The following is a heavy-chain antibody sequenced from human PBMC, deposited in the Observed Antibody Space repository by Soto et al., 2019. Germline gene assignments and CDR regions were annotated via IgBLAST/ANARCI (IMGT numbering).Heavy chain of an antibody. CDR3: ADLSLGYCITTSCPPDY. CDR1: GGSFNTYA. CDR2: IIPVFGRV. Sequence: QVQLVQSGAEVKKPGSSVKVSCKTSGGSFNTYAISWVRQAPGQGLEWVGGIIPVFGRVSYAQKFQGRVTITADASTRTAYMELSRLRPDDTAMDYCADLSLGYCITTSCPPDYWGKGTLVTVSS. D-gene: IGHD2-2*01. V-gene: IGHV1-69*12. J-gene: IGHJ4*02.